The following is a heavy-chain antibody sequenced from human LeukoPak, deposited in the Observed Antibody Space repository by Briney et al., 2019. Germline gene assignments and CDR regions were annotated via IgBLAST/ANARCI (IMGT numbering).Heavy chain of an antibody. CDR1: GFTFSNAW. CDR3: TLTFGYSYGYYFDY. J-gene: IGHJ4*02. D-gene: IGHD5-18*01. CDR2: IRSKTDGGTT. Sequence: PGGSLRLSCAASGFTFSNAWMSWVRQAPGKGLEWLGRIRSKTDGGTTDYAAPVRGRFTITRDDSKNTLYLQMNSLRTEDTAVYHCTLTFGYSYGYYFDYWGQGTLVTVSS. V-gene: IGHV3-15*01.